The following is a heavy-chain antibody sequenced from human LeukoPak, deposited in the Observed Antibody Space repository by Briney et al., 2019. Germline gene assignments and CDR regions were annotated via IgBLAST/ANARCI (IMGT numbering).Heavy chain of an antibody. J-gene: IGHJ4*02. Sequence: ASVKVSCKASGYTFTSSALNWVRQAPGQGLEWMGWINTNTGNPTYAQGFTGRFVFSLDTSVSTAYLQISSLRAEDTAVYYCATDLKKGDSGCFDYWGQGTLVTVSS. V-gene: IGHV7-4-1*02. CDR2: INTNTGNP. CDR1: GYTFTSSA. CDR3: ATDLKKGDSGCFDY. D-gene: IGHD6-19*01.